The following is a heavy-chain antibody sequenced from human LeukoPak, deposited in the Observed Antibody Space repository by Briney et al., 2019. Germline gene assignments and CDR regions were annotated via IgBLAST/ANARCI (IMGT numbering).Heavy chain of an antibody. V-gene: IGHV1-18*01. D-gene: IGHD3-10*01. CDR3: ARDLALRYYGSGSRGAFDI. Sequence: ASVKVSCKASGYSFPNYGINWVRQAPGQGLEWMGWISAYNGNANYAQKLQGRVTMTTDTSTSTAYMELRSLRSDDTAVYYCARDLALRYYGSGSRGAFDIWGQGTMVTVSS. CDR2: ISAYNGNA. J-gene: IGHJ3*02. CDR1: GYSFPNYG.